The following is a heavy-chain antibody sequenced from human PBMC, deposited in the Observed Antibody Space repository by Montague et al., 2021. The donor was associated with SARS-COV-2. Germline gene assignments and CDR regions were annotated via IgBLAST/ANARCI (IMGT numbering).Heavy chain of an antibody. V-gene: IGHV4-39*01. J-gene: IGHJ4*02. Sequence: SETLSLTCTLSGGSISNSIYYWDWIRQPPGKGLEWIGSIYYTENTYYNPSLKSRVTISIDTSKNQFSLKLSSVTAADTAVYYCARPGSGYSYGSGAFDYWGQGTLVTVSS. D-gene: IGHD5-18*01. CDR1: GGSISNSIYY. CDR2: IYYTENT. CDR3: ARPGSGYSYGSGAFDY.